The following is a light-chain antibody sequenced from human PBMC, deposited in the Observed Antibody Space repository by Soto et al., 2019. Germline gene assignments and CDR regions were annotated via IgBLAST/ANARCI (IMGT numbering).Light chain of an antibody. J-gene: IGKJ4*02. CDR2: GAS. Sequence: VSRGERATLSCRASQSVSIDLAWYQQKPGQAPRLLISGASSRATGIPDRFSGSGFGTGFTLTLSSLQPADFVVYYCQYVGPSPLVTFAGGTKVDIK. CDR1: QSVSID. V-gene: IGKV3D-15*01. CDR3: QYVGPSPLVT.